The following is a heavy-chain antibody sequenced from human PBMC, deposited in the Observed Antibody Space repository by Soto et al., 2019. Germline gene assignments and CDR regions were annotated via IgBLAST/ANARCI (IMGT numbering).Heavy chain of an antibody. J-gene: IGHJ3*02. D-gene: IGHD4-17*01. V-gene: IGHV1-69*12. CDR1: GGTFSSYA. CDR2: IIPIFGTA. Sequence: QVQLVQSGAEVKKPGSSVKVSCKASGGTFSSYAISWVRQAPGQGLEWMGGIIPIFGTANYAQKFQARVTITADESTSTAYIELSSLRSEGTAVYYCARDRDGDPLPDAFDIWGQGTLVTVSS. CDR3: ARDRDGDPLPDAFDI.